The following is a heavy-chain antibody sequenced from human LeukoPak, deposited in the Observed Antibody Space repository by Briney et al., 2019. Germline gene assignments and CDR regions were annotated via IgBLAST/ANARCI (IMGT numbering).Heavy chain of an antibody. V-gene: IGHV1-69*13. CDR3: ARSHGITMVRGVSLGAFDI. J-gene: IGHJ3*02. CDR2: IIPIFGTA. CDR1: GGIFSIYA. D-gene: IGHD3-10*01. Sequence: ASLRVSSKDSGGIFSIYAISWVRQAPGQGREWMGRIIPIFGTANYAQKFQGRVTITADETTSTAYMELSSLRSEDTAMYYCARSHGITMVRGVSLGAFDIWGQGTMVTVSS.